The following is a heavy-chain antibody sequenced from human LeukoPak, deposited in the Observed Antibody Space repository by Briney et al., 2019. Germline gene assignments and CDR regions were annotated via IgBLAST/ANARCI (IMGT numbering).Heavy chain of an antibody. CDR1: GYSFTSYW. CDR2: IYPGDSDT. CDR3: ASLPRIAVAGTVAWYFDL. J-gene: IGHJ2*01. D-gene: IGHD6-19*01. Sequence: GESLKISCKGSGYSFTSYWIGWVRQMPGKGLEWMGIIYPGDSDTRYSPSFQGQVTISADKSISTAYLQWSSLKASDTAMYYCASLPRIAVAGTVAWYFDLWGRGTLVTVSS. V-gene: IGHV5-51*01.